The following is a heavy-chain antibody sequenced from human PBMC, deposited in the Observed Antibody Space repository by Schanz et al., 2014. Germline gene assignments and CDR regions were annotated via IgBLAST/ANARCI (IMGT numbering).Heavy chain of an antibody. CDR2: ISAYTNNT. V-gene: IGHV1-18*01. J-gene: IGHJ4*02. CDR3: ARGGYSSGWYDRDIAHFDY. CDR1: GYTFTSYG. Sequence: QVHLVQSGAEVKKPGASVKVSCKASGYTFTSYGISWVRQAPGQGLEWMGWISAYTNNTNYAQKLQGRVTMTTDTSTSTAYMELRSLRSDDTAVYYCARGGYSSGWYDRDIAHFDYWGQGTLVTVSS. D-gene: IGHD6-19*01.